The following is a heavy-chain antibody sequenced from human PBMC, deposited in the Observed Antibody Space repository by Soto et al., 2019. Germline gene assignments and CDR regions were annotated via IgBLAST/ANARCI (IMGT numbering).Heavy chain of an antibody. J-gene: IGHJ4*02. V-gene: IGHV1-69*12. Sequence: QVQLVQSGAEVKKPESSVKVSCKAPGGTFGTYAISWVRQAPGQGLEWMGGIIPMFGTANYAQRFQDRVTITADESTNTVYMELSSLRSEDTAVYFCASGIQLWLRRINNGYSGWSQGTLVTVSS. CDR1: GGTFGTYA. CDR3: ASGIQLWLRRINNGYSG. CDR2: IIPMFGTA. D-gene: IGHD5-18*01.